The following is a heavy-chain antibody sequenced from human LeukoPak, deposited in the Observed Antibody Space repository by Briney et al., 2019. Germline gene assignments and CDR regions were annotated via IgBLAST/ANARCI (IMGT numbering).Heavy chain of an antibody. V-gene: IGHV3-23*01. CDR1: GFTFSSFD. Sequence: GGSLRLSCAASGFTFSSFDMTWVRQAPGKGLEWVSGISGSGDSTEYADAVGGRFTISRDNSKNSVYLQMNILRAEDTAIYYCTRRAYYASRPFDYWGQGTLVTVSS. J-gene: IGHJ4*02. D-gene: IGHD3-10*01. CDR2: ISGSGDST. CDR3: TRRAYYASRPFDY.